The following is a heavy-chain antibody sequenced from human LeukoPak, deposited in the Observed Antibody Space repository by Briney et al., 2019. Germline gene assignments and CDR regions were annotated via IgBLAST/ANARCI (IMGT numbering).Heavy chain of an antibody. CDR3: ARDGRILWFGELSSNWFDP. D-gene: IGHD3-10*01. Sequence: GGSLRLSCAASGFTFSNYGMHWVRQAPGKGLEWVAVISDDGSKKYYADSVKGRFTISRDNSKNTLYLQMNSLRAEGTAVYYCARDGRILWFGELSSNWFDPWGQGTLVTVSS. J-gene: IGHJ5*02. V-gene: IGHV3-30*03. CDR1: GFTFSNYG. CDR2: ISDDGSKK.